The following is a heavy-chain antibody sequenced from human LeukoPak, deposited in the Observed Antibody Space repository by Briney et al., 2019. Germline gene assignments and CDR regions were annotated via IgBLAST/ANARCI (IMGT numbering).Heavy chain of an antibody. D-gene: IGHD5/OR15-5a*01. CDR2: LKRKIDGGTT. CDR1: GFTISNAW. Sequence: GGSLRLSCAASGFTISNAWMSWVRQAPGKGLDWVGRLKRKIDGGTTDYAAPVKGRFTISRDDSKNTLYLQMNSLKTEDTAVYYCTTMSSVSTIDYWGQGTLVTVSS. J-gene: IGHJ4*02. CDR3: TTMSSVSTIDY. V-gene: IGHV3-15*01.